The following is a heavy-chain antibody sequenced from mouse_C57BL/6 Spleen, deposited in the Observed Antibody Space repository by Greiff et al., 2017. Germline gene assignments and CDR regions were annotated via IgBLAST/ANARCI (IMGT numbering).Heavy chain of an antibody. CDR3: SRLVLGNYVGFAY. CDR1: GYSFTGYY. CDR2: INPSTGGT. Sequence: EVQLKHSGPELVKPGASVKISCKASGYSFTGYYMNWVKQSPEKSLEWIGEINPSTGGTTYNQKFKAKATLTVDKSSSTAYMQLKSLTSEDSAVYYCSRLVLGNYVGFAYWGQGTLVTVSA. V-gene: IGHV1-42*01. J-gene: IGHJ3*01. D-gene: IGHD2-1*01.